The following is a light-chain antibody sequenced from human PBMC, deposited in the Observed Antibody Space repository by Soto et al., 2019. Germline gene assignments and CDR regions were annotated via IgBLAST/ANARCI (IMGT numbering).Light chain of an antibody. CDR1: NIGRKS. J-gene: IGLJ1*01. CDR3: QVWDTNSEHRFYV. V-gene: IGLV3-21*02. CDR2: DDN. Sequence: SSELTQPPSVSVAPGQTATITCGGDNIGRKSVHWYQQKPGQAPVLVVSDDNDRPSGIPERFSASNSGNTATLTVSRVEAGDEADYYCQVWDTNSEHRFYVFGTGTKLTVL.